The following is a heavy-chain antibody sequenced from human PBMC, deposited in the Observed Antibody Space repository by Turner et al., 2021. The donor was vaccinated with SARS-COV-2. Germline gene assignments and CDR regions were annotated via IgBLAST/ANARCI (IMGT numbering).Heavy chain of an antibody. CDR1: GYTLTELS. V-gene: IGHV1-24*01. J-gene: IGHJ6*02. D-gene: IGHD6-19*01. Sequence: QVQLVQSGAEVKKPWASVKVSCKVSGYTLTELSMHWVRQAPGKGLEWMGGFDLEDGETIYAQKFQGRVTMTEDTSTDTAYMELSSLRSEDTAVYYCAAGSAVAGTPQFYSYYYGMDVWGQGTTVTVSS. CDR3: AAGSAVAGTPQFYSYYYGMDV. CDR2: FDLEDGET.